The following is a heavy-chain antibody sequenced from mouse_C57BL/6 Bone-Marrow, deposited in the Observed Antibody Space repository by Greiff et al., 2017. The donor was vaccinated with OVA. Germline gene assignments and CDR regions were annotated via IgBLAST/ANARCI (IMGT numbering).Heavy chain of an antibody. J-gene: IGHJ1*03. CDR1: GFTFTDYY. Sequence: EVQLQQSGPVLVKPGPSVKISCKASGFTFTDYYMHWVKQSHGKSLEWIRLVYPYNGGTSYNQKFKGKATLTVDTSSSTAYMELNSLTSEDSAVYYCARGGYYGSSYGRYFDVWGTGTTVTVSS. V-gene: IGHV1-36*01. D-gene: IGHD1-1*01. CDR3: ARGGYYGSSYGRYFDV. CDR2: VYPYNGGT.